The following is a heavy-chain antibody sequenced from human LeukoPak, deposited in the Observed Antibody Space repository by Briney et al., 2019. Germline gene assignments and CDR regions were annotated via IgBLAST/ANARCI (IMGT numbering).Heavy chain of an antibody. D-gene: IGHD2-21*02. Sequence: SVKVSCKASGGTFSSYAISWVRQAPGQGLEWMGGIIPIFGTANYAQKFRGRVTITADESTSTAYMELSSLRSEDTAVYYCARDAAYCGGDCYSRGQFDYWGQGTLVTVSS. V-gene: IGHV1-69*13. CDR2: IIPIFGTA. CDR1: GGTFSSYA. J-gene: IGHJ4*02. CDR3: ARDAAYCGGDCYSRGQFDY.